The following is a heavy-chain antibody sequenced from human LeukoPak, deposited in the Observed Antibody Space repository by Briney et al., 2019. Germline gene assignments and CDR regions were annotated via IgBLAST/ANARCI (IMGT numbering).Heavy chain of an antibody. Sequence: GASVKVSCKASGYTFTSYGISWVRQAPGQGLEWMGWISAYNGNTNYAQKLQGRVTMTTDTSTSTAYMELRNLRSDDTAVYYCARRSSTNWRSNAFDIWGQGTMVTVSS. CDR3: ARRSSTNWRSNAFDI. D-gene: IGHD2-2*01. J-gene: IGHJ3*02. CDR2: ISAYNGNT. V-gene: IGHV1-18*01. CDR1: GYTFTSYG.